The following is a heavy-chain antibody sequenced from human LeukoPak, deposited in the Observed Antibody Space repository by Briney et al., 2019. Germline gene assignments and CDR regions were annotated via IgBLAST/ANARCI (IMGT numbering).Heavy chain of an antibody. CDR2: INPNSGGT. CDR1: VYTFTGHY. Sequence: ASVKVSCKASVYTFTGHYMHWVRQAPGQGLEWMGWINPNSGGTNYAQKFQGRVTMTRDTSISAVYMELSRLRSDDTAVYYCARDGTGVYNLVQYWGQGTLVTVSS. D-gene: IGHD5-24*01. CDR3: ARDGTGVYNLVQY. J-gene: IGHJ4*02. V-gene: IGHV1-2*02.